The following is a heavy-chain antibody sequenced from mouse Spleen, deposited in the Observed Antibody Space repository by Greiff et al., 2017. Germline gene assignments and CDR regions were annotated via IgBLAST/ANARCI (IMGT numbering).Heavy chain of an antibody. Sequence: QVHVKQSGAELVRPGSSVKLSCKASGYTFTSYWMDWVKQRPGQGLEWIGNIYPSDSETHYNQKFKDKATLTVDKSSSTAYMQLSSLTSEDSAVYYCARQLGPLLNAMDYWGQGTSVTVSS. CDR2: IYPSDSET. D-gene: IGHD3-1*01. V-gene: IGHV1-61*01. CDR3: ARQLGPLLNAMDY. CDR1: GYTFTSYW. J-gene: IGHJ4*01.